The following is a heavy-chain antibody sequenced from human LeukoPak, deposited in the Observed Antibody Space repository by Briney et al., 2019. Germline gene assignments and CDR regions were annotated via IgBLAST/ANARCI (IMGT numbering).Heavy chain of an antibody. J-gene: IGHJ4*02. CDR3: ARHVREGYNYLDY. CDR1: SGSINGYY. D-gene: IGHD5-24*01. V-gene: IGHV4-59*08. Sequence: NPSETLSLTCTVSSGSINGYYWSWIRQPPGKGLEWIGYIYYRGSTNSNPSLKSRVTISVDTSKNQFSLKLSSVTAADTAVYYCARHVREGYNYLDYWGQGTLVTVSS. CDR2: IYYRGST.